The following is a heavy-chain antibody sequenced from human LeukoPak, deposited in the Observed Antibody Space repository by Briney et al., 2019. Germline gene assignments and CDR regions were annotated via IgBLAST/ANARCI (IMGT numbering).Heavy chain of an antibody. V-gene: IGHV4-4*07. D-gene: IGHD6-13*01. Sequence: SETLSLTCTVSGGSISSYYWSWIRQPAGKGLEWIGRIYTSGSTNYNPSLKSRVTMSVDTSKNQFSLKLSSVTAADTAVYYCARMGSHLAAARAFDIWGQGTMVTVSS. CDR3: ARMGSHLAAARAFDI. CDR1: GGSISSYY. CDR2: IYTSGST. J-gene: IGHJ3*02.